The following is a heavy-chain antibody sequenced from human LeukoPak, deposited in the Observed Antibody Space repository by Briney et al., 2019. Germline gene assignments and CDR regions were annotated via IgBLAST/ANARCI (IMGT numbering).Heavy chain of an antibody. CDR2: ISAHNGNT. CDR1: GYTFTSYG. V-gene: IGHV1-18*01. Sequence: GASVKVSCKASGYTFTSYGISWVRQAPGQGLEWMGWISAHNGNTNYAQKLQGRVTMTTDTSTSTAYMELRSLRSDDTAVYYCARVRLATVTTGWFDPWGQGTLVTVSS. D-gene: IGHD4-17*01. CDR3: ARVRLATVTTGWFDP. J-gene: IGHJ5*02.